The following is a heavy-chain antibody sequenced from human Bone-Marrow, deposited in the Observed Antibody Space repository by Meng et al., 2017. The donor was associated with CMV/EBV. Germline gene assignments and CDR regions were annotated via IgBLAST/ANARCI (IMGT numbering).Heavy chain of an antibody. Sequence: GESLKISCAASGFTFSSYSMNWVRQAPGKGLEWVSSISRISSYIYYADSVKGRFTISRDNAKNLLYLQMNSPRAEDTAVYYCARDPDCTNGVCYYASWGQGTLVPVSS. CDR3: ARDPDCTNGVCYYAS. D-gene: IGHD2-8*01. J-gene: IGHJ5*02. CDR2: ISRISSYI. V-gene: IGHV3-21*06. CDR1: GFTFSSYS.